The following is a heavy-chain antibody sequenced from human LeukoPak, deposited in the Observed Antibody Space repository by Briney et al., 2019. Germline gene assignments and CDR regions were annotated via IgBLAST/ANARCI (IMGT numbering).Heavy chain of an antibody. Sequence: PSETLSLTCAVSGGSISSNSYYWGWIRQPPGKGLEWIGSIYYSGSTYYNPSLKSRVTISVDTSKNQFSLKLSSVTAADTAVYYCARGSWEPGYDYWGQGTLVTVSS. CDR3: ARGSWEPGYDY. J-gene: IGHJ4*02. CDR1: GGSISSNSYY. D-gene: IGHD1-26*01. V-gene: IGHV4-39*07. CDR2: IYYSGST.